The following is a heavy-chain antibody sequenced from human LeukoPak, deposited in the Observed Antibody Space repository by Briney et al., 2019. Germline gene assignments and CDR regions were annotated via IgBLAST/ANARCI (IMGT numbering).Heavy chain of an antibody. CDR2: IKQDGSDK. CDR3: ARTILAP. V-gene: IGHV3-7*05. CDR1: GFTFSNYG. D-gene: IGHD3-3*01. Sequence: GGSLRLSCAASGFTFSNYGMHWVRQAPGEGLEWLAIIKQDGSDKYYVDSVKGRFTISRDNTKKALFLQMNSLRSEDTAMYYCARTILAPWGQGTLVIVSS. J-gene: IGHJ5*02.